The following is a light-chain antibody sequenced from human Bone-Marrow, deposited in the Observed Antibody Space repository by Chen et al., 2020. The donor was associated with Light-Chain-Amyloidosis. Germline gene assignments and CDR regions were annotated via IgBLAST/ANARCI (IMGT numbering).Light chain of an antibody. Sequence: NLLLTQPHSVSASPGKTGLLSCTRTRRSIATNYAQWYQQRPGSSPTTVIYEDDQRPSGVPARFSGSIDRSSNSASLTISGLKTEDEADYYCQSYQGSSQGVFGGGTKLTVL. V-gene: IGLV6-57*01. CDR3: QSYQGSSQGV. CDR2: EDD. J-gene: IGLJ3*02. CDR1: RRSIATNY.